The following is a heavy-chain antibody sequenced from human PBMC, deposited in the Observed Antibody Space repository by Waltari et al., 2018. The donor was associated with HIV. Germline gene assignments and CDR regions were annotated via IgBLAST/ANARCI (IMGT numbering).Heavy chain of an antibody. Sequence: EVQLVESGGGLVKPGGSLRLSCAASGFTFSSYSMNWVRQAPGKGLEWVSSISSSSSYIYYADSVKGRFTISRDNAKNSLYLQMNSLRAEDTAVYYCARDRGEVPAATIDYWGQGTLVTVSS. CDR1: GFTFSSYS. CDR3: ARDRGEVPAATIDY. J-gene: IGHJ4*02. D-gene: IGHD2-2*01. CDR2: ISSSSSYI. V-gene: IGHV3-21*01.